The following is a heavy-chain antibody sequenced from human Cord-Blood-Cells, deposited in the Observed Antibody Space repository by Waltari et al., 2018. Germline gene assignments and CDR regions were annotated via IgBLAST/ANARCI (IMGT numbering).Heavy chain of an antibody. D-gene: IGHD6-13*01. Sequence: QVQLQQSGPGLVKPSQTLSLTCAISGDSVSSNSAAWNWIRQAPSSGLEWLGRTYYRSKLYNDYAVSVKSRITINPDTSKNQFSLQLNSVTPEDTAVYYCARVNPSSSWYYYYYGMDVWGQGTTVTVSS. V-gene: IGHV6-1*01. CDR1: GDSVSSNSAA. J-gene: IGHJ6*02. CDR3: ARVNPSSSWYYYYYGMDV. CDR2: TYYRSKLYN.